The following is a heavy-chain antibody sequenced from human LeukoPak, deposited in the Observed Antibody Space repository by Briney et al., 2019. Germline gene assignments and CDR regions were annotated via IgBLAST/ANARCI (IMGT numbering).Heavy chain of an antibody. D-gene: IGHD5-12*01. Sequence: ASVKVSCKASGGTFSSYAISWVRQAPGQGLEWMGGIIPIFGTANYAQKFQGRVTITADESTSTAYMELSSLTSADTAVYYCASYRGGSGYSFNYWGQGTLVTVSS. CDR3: ASYRGGSGYSFNY. CDR2: IIPIFGTA. V-gene: IGHV1-69*13. J-gene: IGHJ4*02. CDR1: GGTFSSYA.